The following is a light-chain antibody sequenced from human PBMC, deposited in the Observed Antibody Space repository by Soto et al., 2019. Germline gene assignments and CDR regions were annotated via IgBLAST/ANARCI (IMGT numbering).Light chain of an antibody. Sequence: AIQMTQFPSSLSASVGDRVTITCRASQGIRNDLGWYQQKPGKAPKLLISAASTLQSGVPSRFSGSGFGTDFTLTISSLQPEDVATYDCLQDYDYPLTFGGGTKVEIK. J-gene: IGKJ4*01. CDR2: AAS. CDR3: LQDYDYPLT. CDR1: QGIRND. V-gene: IGKV1-6*01.